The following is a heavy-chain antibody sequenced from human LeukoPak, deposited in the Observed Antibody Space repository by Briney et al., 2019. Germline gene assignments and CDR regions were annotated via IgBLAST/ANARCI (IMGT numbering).Heavy chain of an antibody. J-gene: IGHJ1*01. V-gene: IGHV3-43*02. CDR2: ISGDGGST. CDR3: AKAPIRGSLFQH. CDR1: GFTFDDYA. Sequence: GGSLRLSCAASGFTFDDYAMHWVRQAPGKGLEWVSLISGDGGSTYYADSVKGRFTISRDNSKNSLYLQMNSLRTGDTALYYCAKAPIRGSLFQHWGQGTLVTVSS. D-gene: IGHD6-6*01.